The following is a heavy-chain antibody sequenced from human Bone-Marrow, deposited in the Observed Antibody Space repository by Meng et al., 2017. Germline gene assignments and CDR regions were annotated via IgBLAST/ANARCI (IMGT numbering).Heavy chain of an antibody. V-gene: IGHV4-34*01. CDR1: GGYFSSYD. D-gene: IGHD2-21*01. J-gene: IGHJ4*02. CDR3: RLAYCMGDCVDY. Sequence: QVQVQQWGAGLLKPSETLSLTCACYGGYFSSYDWSWIRQPPGKGLEWLGQINHNGSTNDNPSLKSRVTISIDTSRNQLSLKLSSVTAADTAVYYCRLAYCMGDCVDYWGQGTLVTVSS. CDR2: INHNGST.